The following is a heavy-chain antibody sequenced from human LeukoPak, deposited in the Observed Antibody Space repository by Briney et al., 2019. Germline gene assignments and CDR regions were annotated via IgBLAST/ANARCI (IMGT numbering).Heavy chain of an antibody. CDR3: ARRSSSWSHGMDV. CDR1: GGSFSGYY. J-gene: IGHJ6*02. V-gene: IGHV4-34*01. Sequence: SETLSLTCVVYGGSFSGYYWSWIRQPPGKGLEWIGEINHSGSTNYNPSLKSRVTISVDTSKNQFSLKLSSVTAADTAVYYCARRSSSWSHGMDVWGPGATVTVSS. D-gene: IGHD6-13*01. CDR2: INHSGST.